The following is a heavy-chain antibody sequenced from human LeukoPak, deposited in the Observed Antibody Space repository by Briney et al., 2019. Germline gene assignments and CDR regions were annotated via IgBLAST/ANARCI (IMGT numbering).Heavy chain of an antibody. D-gene: IGHD6-19*01. CDR3: ARVADLGSGWSLQIDY. J-gene: IGHJ4*02. Sequence: EASVKVSCKASGYTFTSYGISWVRQAPGQGLEWMGWINPNSGGTNYAQKFQGRVTMTRDTSINTAYMELSSLKSDDTAVYYCARVADLGSGWSLQIDYWGQGTLVIVSS. CDR1: GYTFTSYG. CDR2: INPNSGGT. V-gene: IGHV1-2*02.